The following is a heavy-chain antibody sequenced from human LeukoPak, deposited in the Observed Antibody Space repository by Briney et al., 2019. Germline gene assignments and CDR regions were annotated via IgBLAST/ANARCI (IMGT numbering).Heavy chain of an antibody. Sequence: SEALSLTCTVSGGSVSSGSYYWSWIRQPPGKGLEWIGYIYYSGSTNYNPSLKSRVTISIDTSKNQFSPKLTSVTAADTAVYYCARDGQDYGDYDYYYGMDVWGKGTTVTVSS. V-gene: IGHV4-61*01. J-gene: IGHJ6*04. CDR1: GGSVSSGSYY. D-gene: IGHD4-17*01. CDR2: IYYSGST. CDR3: ARDGQDYGDYDYYYGMDV.